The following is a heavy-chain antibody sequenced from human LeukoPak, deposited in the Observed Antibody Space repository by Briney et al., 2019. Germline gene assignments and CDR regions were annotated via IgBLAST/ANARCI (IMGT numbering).Heavy chain of an antibody. CDR3: ATESRDDPSSYYSDYYYYYLDV. CDR2: INAGNGKT. J-gene: IGHJ6*03. Sequence: ASVKVSCKASGYTFSSYVMQWVRQAPGQRLEWMGWINAGNGKTKYSQEFQGRVTITRDTSASIAYMELSSLRSEDTAVYYCATESRDDPSSYYSDYYYYYLDVWGKGTTVTISS. D-gene: IGHD3-10*01. V-gene: IGHV1-3*03. CDR1: GYTFSSYV.